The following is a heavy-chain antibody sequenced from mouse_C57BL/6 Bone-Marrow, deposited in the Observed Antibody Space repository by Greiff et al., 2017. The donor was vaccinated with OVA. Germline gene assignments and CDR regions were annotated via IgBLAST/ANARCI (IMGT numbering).Heavy chain of an antibody. V-gene: IGHV1-74*01. CDR2: IHPSDSDT. CDR3: AIDIGYDCYFDY. D-gene: IGHD2-2*01. Sequence: VQLQQPGAELVKPGASVKMSCKASGYTFTSYWITWVKQRPGQGLEWIGRIHPSDSDTNYNQKFKGKATLTVDKSSSTAYMQLSSLTSEDSAVYYCAIDIGYDCYFDYWGQGTTLTVSS. J-gene: IGHJ2*01. CDR1: GYTFTSYW.